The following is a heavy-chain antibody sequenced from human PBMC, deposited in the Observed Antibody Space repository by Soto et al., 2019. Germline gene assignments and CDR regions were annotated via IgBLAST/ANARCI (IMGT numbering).Heavy chain of an antibody. CDR3: ARIRPHGDYYYYYMDV. V-gene: IGHV2-70*11. J-gene: IGHJ6*03. Sequence: SGPTLVNPTQTLTLTCTFSGFSLSTSGMCVSWIRQPPGKALEWLARIDWDDDKYYSTSLKTRLTISKDTSKNQVVLTMTNMDPVDTATYYCARIRPHGDYYYYYMDVWGKGTTVTVSS. CDR1: GFSLSTSGMC. CDR2: IDWDDDK. D-gene: IGHD4-17*01.